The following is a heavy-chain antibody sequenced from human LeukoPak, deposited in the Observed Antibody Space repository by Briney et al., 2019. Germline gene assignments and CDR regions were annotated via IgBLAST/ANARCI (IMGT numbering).Heavy chain of an antibody. CDR3: ARGRLLWFGELLYPYEFDY. V-gene: IGHV4-61*02. CDR2: IYTSGST. Sequence: TLSLTCTVSGASISSGGYYWSWIRQPAGKGLEWIGRIYTSGSTNYNPSLKSRVTISVDTSKNQFSLKLSSVTAADTAVYYCARGRLLWFGELLYPYEFDYWGQGTLVTVSS. J-gene: IGHJ4*02. D-gene: IGHD3-10*01. CDR1: GASISSGGYY.